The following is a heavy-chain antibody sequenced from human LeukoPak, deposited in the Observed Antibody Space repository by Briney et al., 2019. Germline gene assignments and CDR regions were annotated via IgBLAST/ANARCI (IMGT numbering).Heavy chain of an antibody. CDR1: GITLSNYG. V-gene: IGHV3-23*01. D-gene: IGHD3-10*01. Sequence: PGGSLRLSCAVSGITLSNYGMSWVRQAPGKGLEWVAGIGGSGGGTNYADSVKGRFTISRDNSKNTLYLQMNSLRAEGTAVYFCAKRGVVIRVFLVGFHKEAYYFDSWGQGALVTVSS. J-gene: IGHJ4*02. CDR2: IGGSGGGT. CDR3: AKRGVVIRVFLVGFHKEAYYFDS.